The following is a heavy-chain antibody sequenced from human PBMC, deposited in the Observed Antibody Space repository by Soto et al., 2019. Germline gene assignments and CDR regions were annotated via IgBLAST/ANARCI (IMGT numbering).Heavy chain of an antibody. CDR2: IGPRGGST. J-gene: IGHJ4*02. V-gene: IGHV1-46*01. D-gene: IGHD3-22*01. Sequence: QVQLVQSGDEVKKPGASVKVSCKASGYKFTSDYMHWVRQAPGQGLEWMGIIGPRGGSTNSARKFQGRVTMTRDTSTDTVYMELSRLRSEDTAVYYCAREKDDYGTSGNYAYWGQGTLVAVSS. CDR1: GYKFTSDY. CDR3: AREKDDYGTSGNYAY.